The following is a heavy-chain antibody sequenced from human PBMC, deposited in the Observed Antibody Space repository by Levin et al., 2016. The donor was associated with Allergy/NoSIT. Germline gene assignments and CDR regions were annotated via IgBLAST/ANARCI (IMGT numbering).Heavy chain of an antibody. J-gene: IGHJ4*02. CDR2: ITSDGTTI. CDR3: VREGVDSSAADFDY. Sequence: GGSLRLSCAASGFTFRTYWMHWVRQAPGKGLVWVSRITSDGTTINYADSVKGRFTISSDNAENTLYLQMNGLRADDTAVYYCVREGVDSSAADFDYWGQGTLVTVSS. D-gene: IGHD3/OR15-3a*01. V-gene: IGHV3-74*01. CDR1: GFTFRTYW.